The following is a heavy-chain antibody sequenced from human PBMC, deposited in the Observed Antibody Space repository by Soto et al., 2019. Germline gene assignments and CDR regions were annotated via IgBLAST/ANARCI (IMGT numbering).Heavy chain of an antibody. J-gene: IGHJ6*02. CDR1: GYSFISYW. Sequence: GESLKISCKGSGYSFISYWIVWVRQMPGKGLEWVGTIYPGDSDTRYSPSFQGQVTISADKSISTAYLQWSSLKASDTAMYYCARQRSIAEELRYYSGMDVWGQGTTVTVSS. V-gene: IGHV5-51*01. D-gene: IGHD6-6*01. CDR2: IYPGDSDT. CDR3: ARQRSIAEELRYYSGMDV.